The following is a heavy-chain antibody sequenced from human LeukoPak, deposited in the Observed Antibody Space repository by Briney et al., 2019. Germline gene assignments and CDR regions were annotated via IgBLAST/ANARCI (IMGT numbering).Heavy chain of an antibody. J-gene: IGHJ4*02. D-gene: IGHD4-17*01. CDR1: GGFFSGYY. CDR2: INHSGST. CDR3: ARGKYGDYGFMLD. Sequence: TPSETLSLTCAVYGGFFSGYYWSWIRQPPGKGLEWIGEINHSGSTNYNPSLKSRVTISVDTSKNQFSLKLSSVTAADTAVYYCARGKYGDYGFMLDWGQGTLVTVSS. V-gene: IGHV4-34*01.